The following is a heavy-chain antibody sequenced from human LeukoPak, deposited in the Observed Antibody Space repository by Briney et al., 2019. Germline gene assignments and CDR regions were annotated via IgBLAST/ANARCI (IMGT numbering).Heavy chain of an antibody. CDR1: GRFISRYY. J-gene: IGHJ5*02. Sequence: SETLSLTCTVSGRFISRYYWSWIRQPAGKGLDWIGRIYTSGSTNYNHSLKSGVTMSVDTYKNQFSLKLNSVTAADTAVYYCARGIRLGYGSGREWFDPWGQGTLVTVSS. CDR3: ARGIRLGYGSGREWFDP. CDR2: IYTSGST. V-gene: IGHV4-4*07. D-gene: IGHD3-10*01.